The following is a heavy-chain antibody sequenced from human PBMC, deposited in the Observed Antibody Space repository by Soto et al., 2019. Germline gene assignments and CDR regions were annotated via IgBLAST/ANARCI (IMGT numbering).Heavy chain of an antibody. Sequence: ASVKVSCKASGYTFTGYYMHWVRQAPGQGLEWMGWINPNSGGTNYAQKFQGWVTMTRDTSISTAYMELSRLRSDDTAVYYCARHVRFEGCTNGVCHPETKYYYYGMDVWGQGTTVTVSS. V-gene: IGHV1-2*04. CDR2: INPNSGGT. CDR3: ARHVRFEGCTNGVCHPETKYYYYGMDV. J-gene: IGHJ6*02. D-gene: IGHD2-8*01. CDR1: GYTFTGYY.